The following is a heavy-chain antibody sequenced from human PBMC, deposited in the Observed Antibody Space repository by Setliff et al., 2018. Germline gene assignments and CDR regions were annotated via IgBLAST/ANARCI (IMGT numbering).Heavy chain of an antibody. CDR3: ARDNTMVGATDY. J-gene: IGHJ4*02. V-gene: IGHV4-61*02. CDR1: GASLRSGSYY. CDR2: LHTSGSI. D-gene: IGHD1-26*01. Sequence: SETLSLTCTVSGASLRSGSYYWSWIRQPAGKGLEWIGRLHTSGSIDYNPSLKSRVTISVDTSKNQFSLRLRSVTAADTAVYFCARDNTMVGATDYWGLGTLVTVSS.